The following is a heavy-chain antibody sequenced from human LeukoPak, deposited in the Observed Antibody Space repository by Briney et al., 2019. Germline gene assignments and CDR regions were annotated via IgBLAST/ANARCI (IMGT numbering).Heavy chain of an antibody. CDR3: ASIDHGDSGLFAGY. CDR1: GYSISSGYY. V-gene: IGHV4-38-2*02. Sequence: SETLSLTCTVSGYSISSGYYWGWIRQPPGKGLEWIGEINHSGNTNYNASLKSRVTISVDTSKKQVSLKMNSVTAADTAVYYCASIDHGDSGLFAGYWGQGTLVTVSS. D-gene: IGHD4-17*01. J-gene: IGHJ4*02. CDR2: INHSGNT.